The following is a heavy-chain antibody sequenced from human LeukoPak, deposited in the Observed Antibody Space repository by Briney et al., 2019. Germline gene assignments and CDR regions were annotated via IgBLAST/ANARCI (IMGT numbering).Heavy chain of an antibody. CDR2: INHSGST. Sequence: SETLSLTCAVYGGSFSGYYWSWIRQPPGKGLEWIGEINHSGSTNYNPSLKSRVTISVDTSKNQFSLKLSSVTAADTAVYYCARGPSIRWFGELPRKNMDVWGKGTTVTISS. D-gene: IGHD3-10*01. J-gene: IGHJ6*03. V-gene: IGHV4-34*01. CDR1: GGSFSGYY. CDR3: ARGPSIRWFGELPRKNMDV.